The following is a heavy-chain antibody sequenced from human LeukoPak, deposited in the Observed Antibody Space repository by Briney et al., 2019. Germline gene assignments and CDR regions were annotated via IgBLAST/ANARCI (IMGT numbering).Heavy chain of an antibody. Sequence: ASVKVSCKASGGTFSSYAVSWVRQAPGQGLEWMGGIIPIFGTANYAQKFQGRVTITADESTSTAYMELSSLRSEDTAVYYCARALVVAADHPFDYWGQGTLVTVSS. CDR2: IIPIFGTA. V-gene: IGHV1-69*13. J-gene: IGHJ4*02. CDR1: GGTFSSYA. CDR3: ARALVVAADHPFDY. D-gene: IGHD2-15*01.